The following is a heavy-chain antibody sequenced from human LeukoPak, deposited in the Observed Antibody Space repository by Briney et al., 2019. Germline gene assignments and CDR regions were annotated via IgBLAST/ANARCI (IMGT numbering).Heavy chain of an antibody. D-gene: IGHD3-22*01. V-gene: IGHV1-46*01. CDR1: GYTFTSYY. Sequence: AAVKVSCKASGYTFTSYYMHWVRQAPVQGLEWMGIINPSGGSTSYAQKFQGRVTMTRYMSTSTVYMELSSLRSEDTAVYSCARVSGSSGYHFDYWGQGTLVTVSS. J-gene: IGHJ4*02. CDR2: INPSGGST. CDR3: ARVSGSSGYHFDY.